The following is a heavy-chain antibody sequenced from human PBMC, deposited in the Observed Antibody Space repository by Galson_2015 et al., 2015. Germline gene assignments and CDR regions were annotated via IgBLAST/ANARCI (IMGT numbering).Heavy chain of an antibody. D-gene: IGHD6-19*01. Sequence: SVKVSCKASGYTFTSYGISWVRQAPGQGLEWMGWISAYNGNTNYAQKLQGRVTMTTDTSTSTAYMELRSLRSDDTAVYYCAREGDSSGWYDGNYFDYWGQGTLVTVSS. V-gene: IGHV1-18*01. CDR3: AREGDSSGWYDGNYFDY. CDR2: ISAYNGNT. CDR1: GYTFTSYG. J-gene: IGHJ4*02.